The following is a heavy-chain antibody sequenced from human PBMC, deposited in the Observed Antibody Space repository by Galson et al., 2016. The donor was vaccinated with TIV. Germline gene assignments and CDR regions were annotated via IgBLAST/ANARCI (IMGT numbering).Heavy chain of an antibody. D-gene: IGHD5-24*01. V-gene: IGHV3-23*01. CDR2: IASSGAA. J-gene: IGHJ4*02. CDR1: GFTFNSSA. CDR3: AKEATKWLQLYYIDY. Sequence: SLRLSCAASGFTFNSSAMTWVRHAPGKGLEWVSSIASSGAAYFSDSVDGRFALTRDNSKNTVFLQMNSLIADDTAVYYCAKEATKWLQLYYIDYWGQGIQVTVSS.